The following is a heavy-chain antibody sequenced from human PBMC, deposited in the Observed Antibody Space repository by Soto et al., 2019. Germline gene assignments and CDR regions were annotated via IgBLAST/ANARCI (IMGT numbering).Heavy chain of an antibody. Sequence: QVQLVQSGADVKKPGASVKVSCKTSGYTFTVYGISWVRQAPRQGLEWMGWISAKNGNTNFAQKFRGRVTMTTDTSTSTVYMELRNLKLDDTAVYYCAREPPETPPDQWGQGTLVTVSS. CDR3: AREPPETPPDQ. V-gene: IGHV1-18*01. CDR2: ISAKNGNT. CDR1: GYTFTVYG. J-gene: IGHJ4*02.